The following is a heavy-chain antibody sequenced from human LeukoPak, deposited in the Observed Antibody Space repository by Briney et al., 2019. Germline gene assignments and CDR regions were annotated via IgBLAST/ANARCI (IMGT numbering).Heavy chain of an antibody. V-gene: IGHV4-39*07. CDR1: GGSISSSSYY. Sequence: PSETLSLTCTVSGGSISSSSYYWGWIRQPPGKGLEWIGEINHSGSTNYNPSLKSRVTISVDTSKNQFSLKLSSVTAADTAVYYCARRVERYSYSRDFKFCYMDVWGKGTTVTVSS. CDR2: INHSGST. J-gene: IGHJ6*03. CDR3: ARRVERYSYSRDFKFCYMDV. D-gene: IGHD5-18*01.